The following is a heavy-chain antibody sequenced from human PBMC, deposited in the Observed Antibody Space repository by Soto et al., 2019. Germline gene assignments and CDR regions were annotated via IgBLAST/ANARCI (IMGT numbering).Heavy chain of an antibody. CDR2: TWHDGGNT. J-gene: IGHJ2*01. CDR3: ARDYRGGPMAEIGFHL. Sequence: QVQLEESGGGVVQPGTSLRLSCAASGFTFTFYAMHWVRQAPGKGLEWVAATWHDGGNTNYADSVKGRFTIYRDNSERTLDLQINSHRDEDTALYYCARDYRGGPMAEIGFHLWCRGTLVVVSS. D-gene: IGHD3-16*01. CDR1: GFTFTFYA. V-gene: IGHV3-33*01.